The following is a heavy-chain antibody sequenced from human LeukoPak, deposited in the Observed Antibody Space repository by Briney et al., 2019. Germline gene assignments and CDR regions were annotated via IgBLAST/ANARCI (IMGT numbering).Heavy chain of an antibody. CDR3: FQADDGIRDFDFRTEYYGMDV. J-gene: IGHJ6*04. Sequence: GGSLKLSCSASGFTFSSYAMHWVRQAPGKGLEYVSAISGNGGSTYYADSVKGRFTISRDNSKNTLYLQMSSLRAEDTAVYFFFQADDGIRDFDFRTEYYGMDVWGKGTTVTVSS. D-gene: IGHD3-9*01. V-gene: IGHV3-64D*06. CDR1: GFTFSSYA. CDR2: ISGNGGST.